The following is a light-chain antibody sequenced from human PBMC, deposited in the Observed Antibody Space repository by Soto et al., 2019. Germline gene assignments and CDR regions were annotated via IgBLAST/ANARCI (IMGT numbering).Light chain of an antibody. J-gene: IGKJ1*01. CDR3: QQYDISPWT. CDR1: QSINSD. V-gene: IGKV3D-15*01. Sequence: EIVMTQSPATLSVSPGERTILCCRASQSINSDVAWYQQKVGQTPRLLIHGASTRATGIAARFSGSGSGTEFTLTISGLQSEDFAVYYCQQYDISPWTFGQGTKVDIK. CDR2: GAS.